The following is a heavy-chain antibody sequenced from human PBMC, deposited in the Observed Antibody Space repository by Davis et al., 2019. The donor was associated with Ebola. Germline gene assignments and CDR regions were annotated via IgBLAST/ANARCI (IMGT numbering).Heavy chain of an antibody. CDR2: MAIDGSNVK. V-gene: IGHV3-30*04. CDR1: GFTFSSYV. J-gene: IGHJ4*02. Sequence: GESLKISCAASGFTFSSYVMHWVRQAPGKGLEWVAVMAIDGSNVKQYTDSVKGRFTISRDNFKNTVDLQMDSLRVDDTAVYYCAREGHTSGHCGCFDDWGQGTLVTVSS. D-gene: IGHD3-22*01. CDR3: AREGHTSGHCGCFDD.